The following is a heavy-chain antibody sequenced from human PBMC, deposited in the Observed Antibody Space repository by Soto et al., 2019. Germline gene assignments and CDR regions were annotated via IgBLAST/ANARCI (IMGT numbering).Heavy chain of an antibody. J-gene: IGHJ4*02. V-gene: IGHV3-33*01. CDR3: ARDVDTSGHYRFDF. Sequence: GGSLRLSCEASGFTFRNYGILWVRQAPGKGLEWVAVIWYDGNNHYYADSVKGRFTVSRDNSKNTVFLQMSSLRAEDTAVYYCARDVDTSGHYRFDFWGQGT. D-gene: IGHD3-22*01. CDR2: IWYDGNNH. CDR1: GFTFRNYG.